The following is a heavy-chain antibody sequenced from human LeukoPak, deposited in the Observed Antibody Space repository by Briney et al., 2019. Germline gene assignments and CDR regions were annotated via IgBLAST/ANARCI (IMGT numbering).Heavy chain of an antibody. CDR2: ISWNSGSI. CDR1: GFTFDDYA. Sequence: GGSLRLSCAASGFTFDDYAMPWARQAPGKGLEWVSSISWNSGSIGYADSVKGRFTISRDNAKNSLYLQMNSLRAEDTAFYYCVRDVKYISSWYADWGQGTLVTVSS. CDR3: VRDVKYISSWYAD. V-gene: IGHV3-9*01. D-gene: IGHD6-13*01. J-gene: IGHJ4*02.